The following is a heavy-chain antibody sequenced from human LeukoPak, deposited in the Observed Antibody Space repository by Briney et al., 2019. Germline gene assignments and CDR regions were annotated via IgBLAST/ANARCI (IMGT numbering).Heavy chain of an antibody. J-gene: IGHJ4*02. CDR1: GGSLSSYY. V-gene: IGHV4-59*01. D-gene: IGHD3-9*01. CDR2: IFYSGST. CDR3: ARSGTLTGYLY. Sequence: SETLSLTCTVSGGSLSSYYWTWIRQPPGKGLEWIGYIFYSGSTNYNPSLKSRVTMSVDTPKNQFSLKLNSVTAADTAVYYCARSGTLTGYLYRGQGALVTVSS.